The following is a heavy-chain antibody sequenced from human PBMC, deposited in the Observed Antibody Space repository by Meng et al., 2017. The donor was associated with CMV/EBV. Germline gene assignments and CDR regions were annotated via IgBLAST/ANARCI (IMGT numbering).Heavy chain of an antibody. CDR3: ARDQGYCSSTSCLEGAFDI. D-gene: IGHD2-2*01. V-gene: IGHV4-61*01. CDR1: GGSVSSGSYY. CDR2: IYYSGST. J-gene: IGHJ3*02. Sequence: SETLSLTCTVSGGSVSSGSYYWSWIRQPPGKGLEWIGYIYYSGSTNSNPSLKSRVTISVDTSKNQFSLKLSSVTAADTAVYYCARDQGYCSSTSCLEGAFDIWGQGTMVTVSS.